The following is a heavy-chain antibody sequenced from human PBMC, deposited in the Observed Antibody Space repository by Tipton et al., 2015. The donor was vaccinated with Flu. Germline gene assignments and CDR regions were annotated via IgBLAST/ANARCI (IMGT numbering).Heavy chain of an antibody. D-gene: IGHD1-26*01. CDR1: GFTFSSYS. CDR3: ARDPDVGATTFDY. Sequence: SLRLSCAASGFTFSSYSMNWVRQAPGKGLEWVSSISSSSSYIYYADSVKGRFTISRDNAKNSLYLQMNSLRAEDTAVYYCARDPDVGATTFDYWGQGTLVTVSS. V-gene: IGHV3-21*01. CDR2: ISSSSSYI. J-gene: IGHJ4*02.